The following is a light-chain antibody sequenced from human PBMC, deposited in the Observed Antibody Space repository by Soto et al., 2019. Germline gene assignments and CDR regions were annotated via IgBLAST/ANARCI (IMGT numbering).Light chain of an antibody. V-gene: IGKV1-39*01. J-gene: IGKJ1*01. CDR2: AAC. Sequence: DIQITQSPSSLSASVGHRVTITCRASQSISSYLNWYQQKPGKAPKLLIYAACSLQSGVPSRFSGSGSGTDFTLTISSLQPEDFATYSCQQSYSTPRTFGQGTKVDIK. CDR1: QSISSY. CDR3: QQSYSTPRT.